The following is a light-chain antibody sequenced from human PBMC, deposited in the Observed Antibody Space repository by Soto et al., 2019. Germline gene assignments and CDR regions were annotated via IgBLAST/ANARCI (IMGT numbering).Light chain of an antibody. CDR3: QKYNSATRT. CDR2: AAS. V-gene: IGKV1-27*01. Sequence: DIQMTQSPSSLSASVGDRVTITCRASQGISNYLAWYQQKPGKVPKLLIYAASTWESGIPSRFSGSGSGTDFTLTISSLQAEDFATYYCQKYNSATRTFGQGTKVEIK. CDR1: QGISNY. J-gene: IGKJ1*01.